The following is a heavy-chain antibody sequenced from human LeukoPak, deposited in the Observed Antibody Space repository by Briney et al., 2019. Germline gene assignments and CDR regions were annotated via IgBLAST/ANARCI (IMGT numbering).Heavy chain of an antibody. CDR3: ASVRDSGSDDLDAFDI. J-gene: IGHJ3*02. D-gene: IGHD1-26*01. CDR1: GYSICSGYY. V-gene: IGHV4-38-2*01. CDR2: IYHSGST. Sequence: PSETLSLTCAVSGYSICSGYYWGWIRQPPGKGLEWIGSIYHSGSTYYNPSLKSRVTISVDTSKNQFSLKLSSVTAADTAVYYCASVRDSGSDDLDAFDIWGQGTMVTVSS.